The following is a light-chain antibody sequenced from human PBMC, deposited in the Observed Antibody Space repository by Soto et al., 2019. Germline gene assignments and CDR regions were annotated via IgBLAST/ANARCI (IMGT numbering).Light chain of an antibody. CDR1: QGIYSS. J-gene: IGKJ4*01. CDR3: QQLNSYPLT. Sequence: DIQLTQSPSFLSASVGDRVTITCRASQGIYSSLAWYHQKPGKAPKLLIYAASTLQSGVPSRFSGSGSGTEFTLTISSLQPEDFTTYYCQQLNSYPLTFGGGTKVDIK. V-gene: IGKV1-9*01. CDR2: AAS.